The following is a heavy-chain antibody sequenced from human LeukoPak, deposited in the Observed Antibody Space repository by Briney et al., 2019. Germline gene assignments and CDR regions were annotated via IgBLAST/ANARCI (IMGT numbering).Heavy chain of an antibody. D-gene: IGHD5-12*01. CDR2: IIPILGIA. CDR3: SQWLRYYGMDV. CDR1: GGTFSSYA. V-gene: IGHV1-69*04. Sequence: ASVKVSCKASGGTFSSYAISWVRQAPGQGLEWMGRIIPILGIANYAQKFQGRVTITADKSTSTAYMELSSLRSEDTAVYYCSQWLRYYGMDVWGQGTTVTVSS. J-gene: IGHJ6*02.